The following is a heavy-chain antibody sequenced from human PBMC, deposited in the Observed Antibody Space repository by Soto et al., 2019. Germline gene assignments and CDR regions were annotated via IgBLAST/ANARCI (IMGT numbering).Heavy chain of an antibody. D-gene: IGHD3-9*01. J-gene: IGHJ6*02. CDR3: ARVRATLTPYNYYGMDV. Sequence: ASVKVSCKASGYSFTSYYIHWVRQAPGQGLEWMGIINPSYGSPSYAQKFQGRVTMTRDTSTSTVNMELSSLRSDDTAVYYCARVRATLTPYNYYGMDVWGQGTTVTVSS. CDR2: INPSYGSP. V-gene: IGHV1-46*01. CDR1: GYSFTSYY.